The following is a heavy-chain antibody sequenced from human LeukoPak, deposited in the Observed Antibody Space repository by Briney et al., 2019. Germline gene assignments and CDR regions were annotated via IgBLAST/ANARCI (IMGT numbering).Heavy chain of an antibody. V-gene: IGHV4-59*01. CDR1: GGSISSYY. Sequence: PSETLSLTCTASGGSISSYYWSWIRQPPGKGLEWMGDIYYSGRTNYNPSLKSRVTISVDTSKNQFSLKLSSVTAADTAVYYCARSLPDYYYYMDVWGKGTTVTVSS. CDR2: IYYSGRT. CDR3: ARSLPDYYYYMDV. J-gene: IGHJ6*03.